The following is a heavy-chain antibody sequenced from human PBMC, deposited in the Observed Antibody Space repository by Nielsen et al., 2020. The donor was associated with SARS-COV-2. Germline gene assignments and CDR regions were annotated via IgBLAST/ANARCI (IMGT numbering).Heavy chain of an antibody. J-gene: IGHJ5*02. CDR2: ISWNSGSI. V-gene: IGHV3-9*01. CDR1: GFTFDDYA. CDR3: AKAAYCSSTSCYEGENWFDP. D-gene: IGHD2-2*01. Sequence: GGSLRLSCAASGFTFDDYAMHWVRHAPGKGLEWVSGISWNSGSIGYADSVKGRFTISRDNAKNSLYLQMNSLRAEDTALYYCAKAAYCSSTSCYEGENWFDPWGQGTLVTVSS.